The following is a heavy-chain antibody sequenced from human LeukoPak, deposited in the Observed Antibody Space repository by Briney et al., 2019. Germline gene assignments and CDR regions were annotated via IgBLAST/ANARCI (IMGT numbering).Heavy chain of an antibody. V-gene: IGHV1-8*01. J-gene: IGHJ4*02. CDR1: GYTFTSYD. CDR3: ARVSQGTAGQDFDY. Sequence: GASVKVSCKASGYTFTSYDINWVRQATGQGIEWMGWMNPNSGNTGYAQKFQGRVTMTRNTSISTAYMELSSLRSEDTAVYYCARVSQGTAGQDFDYWGQGTLVTVSS. D-gene: IGHD1-14*01. CDR2: MNPNSGNT.